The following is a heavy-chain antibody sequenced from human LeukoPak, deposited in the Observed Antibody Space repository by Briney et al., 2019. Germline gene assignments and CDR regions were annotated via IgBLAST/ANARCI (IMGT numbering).Heavy chain of an antibody. CDR2: INDSGIT. Sequence: SETLSLTCAVSGGSFSGHYWSWIRQPPGKGLEWIGEINDSGITNYNPSLKSRVTISADTSKNQFSLKLSSVTGADTAVYYCAKNNWFDPWGQGTLVTVSS. J-gene: IGHJ5*02. CDR1: GGSFSGHY. CDR3: AKNNWFDP. V-gene: IGHV4-34*01.